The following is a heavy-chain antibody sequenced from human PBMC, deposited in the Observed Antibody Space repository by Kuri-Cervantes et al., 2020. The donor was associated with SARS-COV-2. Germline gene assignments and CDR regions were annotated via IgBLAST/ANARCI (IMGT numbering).Heavy chain of an antibody. CDR1: GFTFSGSG. V-gene: IGHV3-73*01. J-gene: IGHJ4*02. CDR3: ARRAMVRGMYYFDY. CDR2: IRSKDKNYAT. Sequence: ETLSLTCVASGFTFSGSGMHWVRQASGKGLEWVGRIRSKDKNYATAYAASLKGRFTTSGYDAKNTAYLQMNSLETEDTAVYYCARRAMVRGMYYFDYWGQGTLVTVSS. D-gene: IGHD3-10*01.